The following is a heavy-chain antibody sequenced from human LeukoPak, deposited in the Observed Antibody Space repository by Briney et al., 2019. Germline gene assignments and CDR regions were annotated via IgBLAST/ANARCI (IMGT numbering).Heavy chain of an antibody. V-gene: IGHV3-66*01. J-gene: IGHJ4*02. CDR2: IYSDGST. CDR1: GFTVSSSY. D-gene: IGHD1-26*01. CDR3: RRGAGDTDY. Sequence: GGSLSLSCAVSGFTVSSSYMSWVRQAPEGKGLEWVSVIYSDGSTYYADSVKGRFTISRDNSKNMLYLQMNSLRAEDTALYYCRRGAGDTDYWGQGTLVTVSS.